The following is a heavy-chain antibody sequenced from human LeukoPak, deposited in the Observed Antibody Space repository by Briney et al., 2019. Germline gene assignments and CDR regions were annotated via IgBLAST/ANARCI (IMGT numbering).Heavy chain of an antibody. J-gene: IGHJ5*02. CDR2: ISHSGST. V-gene: IGHV4-38-2*02. CDR1: GYSIRSGYS. D-gene: IGHD3/OR15-3a*01. CDR3: ARQEIGLRSFDP. Sequence: SETLSLTCIVSGYSIRSGYSWGWIRQPPGKGLEWMGTISHSGSTNYNPSLKSRVTISVDTSKNQFSLNLSSVTAADTAVYYCARQEIGLRSFDPWGQGTLVTVSS.